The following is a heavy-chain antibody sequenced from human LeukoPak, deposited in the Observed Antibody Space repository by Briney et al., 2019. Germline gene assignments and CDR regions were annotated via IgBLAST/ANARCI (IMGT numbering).Heavy chain of an antibody. D-gene: IGHD6-19*01. CDR3: ARPIAVAGTGFDY. J-gene: IGHJ4*02. CDR1: GYTFTSYD. Sequence: ASVKVSCKASGYTFTSYDINWVRQATGQGLEWMGWMNPNSGNTGYAQKFQGRVTMTRDMFTSTVYMELSSLRSEDTAVYYCARPIAVAGTGFDYWGQGTLVTVSS. V-gene: IGHV1-8*01. CDR2: MNPNSGNT.